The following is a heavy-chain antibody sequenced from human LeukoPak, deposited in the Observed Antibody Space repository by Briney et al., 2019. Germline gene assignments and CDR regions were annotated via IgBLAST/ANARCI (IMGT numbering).Heavy chain of an antibody. V-gene: IGHV3-23*01. J-gene: IGHJ4*02. CDR3: AKDITTAGTNYFDS. CDR1: GFKFSDYG. D-gene: IGHD6-13*01. CDR2: VSVGGGST. Sequence: GGSLRLSCVASGFKFSDYGMHWVRQAPGKGLEWVSGVSVGGGSTYYADSVKGRFTISRDNSKNTLSLQMNSLRAEDTAVYYCAKDITTAGTNYFDSWGQGTLVTVSS.